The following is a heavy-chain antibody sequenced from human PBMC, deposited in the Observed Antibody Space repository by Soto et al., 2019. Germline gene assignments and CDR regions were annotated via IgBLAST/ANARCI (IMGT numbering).Heavy chain of an antibody. D-gene: IGHD3-3*02. V-gene: IGHV4-39*01. CDR3: ARHSLALRKYNWFDP. J-gene: IGHJ5*02. CDR1: GDSIISSDFY. CDR2: IFYLGSS. Sequence: SETLSLTCTVSGDSIISSDFYWGWVRQPPGKGLEWIGSIFYLGSSYYNPSLKSRVTMSVDTSKNQFSLRLRSVTAADTALYFCARHSLALRKYNWFDPWGHGIIVTVCS.